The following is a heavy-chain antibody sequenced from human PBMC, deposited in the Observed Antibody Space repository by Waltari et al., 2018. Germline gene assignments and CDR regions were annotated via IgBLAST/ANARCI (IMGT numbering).Heavy chain of an antibody. J-gene: IGHJ4*02. V-gene: IGHV1-69*12. CDR1: GGTFSSYA. CDR2: IIPIFGTA. Sequence: QVQLVQSGAEVKKPGSSVTVSCQASGGTFSSYATSWVRQAPGQGLEWMGGIIPIFGTANYAQKFQGRVTITADESTSTAYMELSSLRSEDTAVYYCARTVTGSGYDFVYWGQGTLVTVSS. D-gene: IGHD5-12*01. CDR3: ARTVTGSGYDFVY.